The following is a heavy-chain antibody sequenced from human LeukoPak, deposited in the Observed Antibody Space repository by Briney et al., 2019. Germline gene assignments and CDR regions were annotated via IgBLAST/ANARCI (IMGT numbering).Heavy chain of an antibody. D-gene: IGHD5-18*01. CDR2: IYLSGDT. Sequence: SGTLSLTCAVSGDSITNSHWWRWVRQPPGKGLEWIGVIYLSGDTDYNPSLKSRVTISIDKSKNQFSLKLTYVTAADTAVYYCAKDPHTGIAPGYWGQGTLVTVSS. CDR1: GDSITNSHW. CDR3: AKDPHTGIAPGY. J-gene: IGHJ4*02. V-gene: IGHV4-4*02.